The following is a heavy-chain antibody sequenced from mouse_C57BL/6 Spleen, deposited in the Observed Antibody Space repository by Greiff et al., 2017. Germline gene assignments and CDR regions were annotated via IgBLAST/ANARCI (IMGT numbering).Heavy chain of an antibody. V-gene: IGHV7-3*01. Sequence: EVQRVESGGGLVQPGGSLSLSCAASGFTFTDYYMSWVRQPPGKALEWLGFIRNKANGYTTEYSVSVKGRFTISRDNSQSILYLKMNALRAEDSATYYSARNWDWYFDVWGTGTTVTVSS. CDR1: GFTFTDYY. D-gene: IGHD4-1*01. J-gene: IGHJ1*03. CDR3: ARNWDWYFDV. CDR2: IRNKANGYTT.